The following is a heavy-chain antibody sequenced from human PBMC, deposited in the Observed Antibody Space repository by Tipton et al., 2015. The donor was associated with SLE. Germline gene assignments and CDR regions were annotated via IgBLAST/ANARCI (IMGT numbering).Heavy chain of an antibody. CDR2: IYYSGST. J-gene: IGHJ4*02. V-gene: IGHV4-59*12. Sequence: TLSLTCTVSGGSISSYYWSWIRQPPGKGLEWIGYIYYSGSTNYNPSLKSRVTISVDTSKNQFSLKLSSAAAADTAMYYCAREKVAPSGLSYFDYWGQGTLVTVSS. D-gene: IGHD2-15*01. CDR1: GGSISSYY. CDR3: AREKVAPSGLSYFDY.